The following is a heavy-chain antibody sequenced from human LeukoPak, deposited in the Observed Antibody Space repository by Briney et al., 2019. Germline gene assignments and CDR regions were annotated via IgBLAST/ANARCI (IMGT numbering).Heavy chain of an antibody. Sequence: PGGSLRLSCAASGFTFPNYAMSWVRQAPGKGLEWVSLISDSGGSTWYADSVKGRFTISRDNSKNTLSLQMDSLRAEDSAVYYCAPDLRGCDWSVDYWGQGTLVTVSS. V-gene: IGHV3-23*01. CDR2: ISDSGGST. J-gene: IGHJ4*02. CDR3: APDLRGCDWSVDY. CDR1: GFTFPNYA. D-gene: IGHD3-9*01.